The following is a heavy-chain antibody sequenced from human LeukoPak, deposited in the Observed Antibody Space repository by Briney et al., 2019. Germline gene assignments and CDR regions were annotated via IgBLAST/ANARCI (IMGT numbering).Heavy chain of an antibody. CDR1: GGSISRGGYY. D-gene: IGHD6-13*01. CDR3: ARDASAAGSPTFFDY. CDR2: IYYSGST. J-gene: IGHJ4*02. V-gene: IGHV4-31*03. Sequence: SQTLSLTCTVSGGSISRGGYYWSWIRQHPGKGLEWIGYIYYSGSTYYNPSRKSRVTISVDTSKNQFSLKLSSVTAADTAVYYCARDASAAGSPTFFDYWGQGTLVTVSS.